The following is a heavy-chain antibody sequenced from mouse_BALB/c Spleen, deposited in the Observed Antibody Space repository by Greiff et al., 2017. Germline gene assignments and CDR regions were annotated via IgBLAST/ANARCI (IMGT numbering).Heavy chain of an antibody. CDR3: ARLGYGNYEAWFAY. Sequence: VQLQQSGPELVKPGASVRISCKASGYTFTSYYIHWVKQRPGQGLEWIGWIYPGNVNTKYNEKFKGKATLTADKSSSTAYMQLSSLTSEDSAVYFCARLGYGNYEAWFAYWGQGTLVTVSA. V-gene: IGHV1S56*01. CDR2: IYPGNVNT. CDR1: GYTFTSYY. D-gene: IGHD2-10*02. J-gene: IGHJ3*01.